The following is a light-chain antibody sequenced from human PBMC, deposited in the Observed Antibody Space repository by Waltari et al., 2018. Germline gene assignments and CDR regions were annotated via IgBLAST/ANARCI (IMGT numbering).Light chain of an antibody. J-gene: IGLJ2*01. V-gene: IGLV2-23*02. Sequence: QSALTQPASVSGSPGQSITISCTGTSSAVGSYDLVSWYQPHPGKAPTVMIYEVTKRPSEISNRFSGSKSGNTASLTISGLQAEDEADYYCCSYAGSSILVFGGGTKLTVL. CDR2: EVT. CDR3: CSYAGSSILV. CDR1: SSAVGSYDL.